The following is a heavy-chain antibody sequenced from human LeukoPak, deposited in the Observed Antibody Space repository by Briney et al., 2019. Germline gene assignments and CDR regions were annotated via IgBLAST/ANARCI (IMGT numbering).Heavy chain of an antibody. J-gene: IGHJ4*02. D-gene: IGHD3-10*02. Sequence: GGSLRLSCAASGFTFSSYWMHWVRQAPGKGLVWVSRINSDGSSTSYADSVKGRFTISRDNAKNTLYLQMNSLRAEDTAVYYCARVFGELSETLPGYWGQGTLVTVSS. CDR2: INSDGSST. CDR3: ARVFGELSETLPGY. V-gene: IGHV3-74*01. CDR1: GFTFSSYW.